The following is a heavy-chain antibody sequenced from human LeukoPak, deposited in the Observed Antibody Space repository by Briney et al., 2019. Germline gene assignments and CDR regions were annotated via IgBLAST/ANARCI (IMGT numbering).Heavy chain of an antibody. CDR3: ARDKVAGMFDY. D-gene: IGHD6-19*01. CDR1: GGSISSYY. J-gene: IGHJ4*02. Sequence: SETLSLTCTVSGGSISSYYWSWIRQPPGKGLEWIGYIYYSGSTNYNPSLKSRVTISVDTSKNQLSLRLSSVTAADTAVYCCARDKVAGMFDYWGQGTLVTVSS. CDR2: IYYSGST. V-gene: IGHV4-59*01.